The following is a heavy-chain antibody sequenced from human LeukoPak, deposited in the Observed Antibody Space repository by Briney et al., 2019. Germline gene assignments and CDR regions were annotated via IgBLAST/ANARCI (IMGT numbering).Heavy chain of an antibody. Sequence: SETLSLTCIVSGGSISNNYWSWIRQPPGKALEWIGYMYYSGSTNYNPSLRSRVTISVDTSKNQFSLKLSSVTAADTAVYYCARVSYYDYVWGTYRRFLYYFDHWGQGTLVTVSS. D-gene: IGHD3-16*02. CDR1: GGSISNNY. CDR3: ARVSYYDYVWGTYRRFLYYFDH. V-gene: IGHV4-59*01. J-gene: IGHJ4*02. CDR2: MYYSGST.